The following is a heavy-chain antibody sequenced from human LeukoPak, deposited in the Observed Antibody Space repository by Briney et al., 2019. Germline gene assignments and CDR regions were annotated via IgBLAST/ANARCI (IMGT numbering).Heavy chain of an antibody. Sequence: GGSLRLSCVASGFIFSTYGMNWVRQAPGKGLEWVAVISYEGGNKDYSDSVKGRFTISRDNSKSTLYLQLNSLRADDTAVYYCAKDRHRGSYDPDGMDVWGQGTTVTVSS. CDR1: GFIFSTYG. CDR3: AKDRHRGSYDPDGMDV. D-gene: IGHD1-26*01. V-gene: IGHV3-30*18. CDR2: ISYEGGNK. J-gene: IGHJ6*02.